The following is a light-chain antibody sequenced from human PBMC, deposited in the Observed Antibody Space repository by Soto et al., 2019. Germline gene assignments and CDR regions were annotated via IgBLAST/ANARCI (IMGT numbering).Light chain of an antibody. Sequence: QSDLTQPASVSGSPGKSITISFTGTSSEVGSYNLVYWYQQHPGKSPKLMIYECSKRPSGVSNSFSGSKSGKKATLTISEFQSFDEADCYCCSYAGSSTHVVFGGGTK. CDR2: ECS. CDR3: CSYAGSSTHVV. CDR1: SSEVGSYNL. J-gene: IGLJ2*01. V-gene: IGLV2-23*01.